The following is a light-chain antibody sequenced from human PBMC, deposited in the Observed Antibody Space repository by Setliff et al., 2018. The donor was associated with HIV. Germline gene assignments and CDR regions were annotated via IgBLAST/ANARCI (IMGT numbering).Light chain of an antibody. Sequence: QSVLTQPASMSGSPGQSITISCTGTSIGTYNYVSWYQQHPGKAPKLMIYDVNERPSGISRRFSGSKSGNTASLTISGLQAEDEADYYCKTYTGSSPLYVFGTGTKVTVL. CDR2: DVN. CDR3: KTYTGSSPLYV. CDR1: SIGTYNY. J-gene: IGLJ1*01. V-gene: IGLV2-14*03.